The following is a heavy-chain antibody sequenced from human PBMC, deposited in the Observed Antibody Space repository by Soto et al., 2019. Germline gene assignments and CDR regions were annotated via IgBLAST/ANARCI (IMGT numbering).Heavy chain of an antibody. V-gene: IGHV3-23*01. CDR3: AKAFSGHHYDF. D-gene: IGHD2-15*01. Sequence: EVQVLESGGGLVQPGGSLRLSCAASGFMSWVRQAPGRGLEWVSAISDYGANTYYVDSVKGRFTISRDNAKNTLYLQMNTLRAEDTAVYYCAKAFSGHHYDFRGQGTLVPVSS. J-gene: IGHJ4*02. CDR1: GF. CDR2: ISDYGANT.